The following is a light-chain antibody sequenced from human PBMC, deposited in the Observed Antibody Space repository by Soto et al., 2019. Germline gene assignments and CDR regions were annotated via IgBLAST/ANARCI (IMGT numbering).Light chain of an antibody. J-gene: IGKJ5*01. CDR2: SAS. CDR1: QGISSD. CDR3: HQLNSYPVT. V-gene: IGKV1-9*01. Sequence: IQLTQSPSSLSASVGDRVTITCRASQGISSDLAWYQQKPGKAPKLLIYSASTLQNGVPSRFSGSGSGTDFTLPISGLQPDDFATYYCHQLNSYPVTFCQVTRLEIK.